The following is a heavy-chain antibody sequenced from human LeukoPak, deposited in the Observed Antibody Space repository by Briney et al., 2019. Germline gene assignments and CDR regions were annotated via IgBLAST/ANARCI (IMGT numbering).Heavy chain of an antibody. V-gene: IGHV5-51*01. CDR1: GYNFTNYW. Sequence: GEFLKISCQGSGYNFTNYWILWVRQMPGKGLEWLGIIYPDESDSRYSPSFRGQVTMSADQSVTTAYLYWRGLKASDSAIYYCARQRTVIPAAPSDYWGQGILVTVAS. CDR3: ARQRTVIPAAPSDY. CDR2: IYPDESDS. D-gene: IGHD2-2*01. J-gene: IGHJ4*02.